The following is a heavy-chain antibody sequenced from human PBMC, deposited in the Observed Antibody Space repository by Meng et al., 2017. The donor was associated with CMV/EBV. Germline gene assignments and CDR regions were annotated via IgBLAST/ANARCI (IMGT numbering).Heavy chain of an antibody. Sequence: SVQVSCKTLGGTFTKYVISWVRQAPGQGLEWMGGIIPLLGTANYAQKFQGRVTITADKSMSTAYMELNSLRSEDTAVYYCARDLPIFGVVIHAFDLWGQGTMVTVSS. CDR3: ARDLPIFGVVIHAFDL. CDR2: IIPLLGTA. D-gene: IGHD3-3*01. CDR1: GGTFTKYV. V-gene: IGHV1-69*10. J-gene: IGHJ3*01.